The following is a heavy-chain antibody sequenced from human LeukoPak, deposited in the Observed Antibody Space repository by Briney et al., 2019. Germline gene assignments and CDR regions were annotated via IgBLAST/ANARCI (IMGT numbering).Heavy chain of an antibody. V-gene: IGHV3-7*01. CDR3: ATERGYRTFDY. J-gene: IGHJ4*02. D-gene: IGHD6-13*01. CDR1: GFTFSNYW. Sequence: GGSLRLSCAASGFTFSNYWMSWVRQAPGKGLERVANIKTDGSETYYVDSVRGRFTISRDNAKNTLYLQMNGLRAEDTAVYYCATERGYRTFDYWGQGTLVTVSS. CDR2: IKTDGSET.